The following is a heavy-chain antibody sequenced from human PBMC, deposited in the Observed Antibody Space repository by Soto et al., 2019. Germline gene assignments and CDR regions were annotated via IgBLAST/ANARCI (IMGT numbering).Heavy chain of an antibody. CDR2: VFYTGIT. CDR3: ATCGAAAGTT. V-gene: IGHV4-59*01. Sequence: QVHLQESGPGLVKPAETLSLTCSVSDGSISSYYWSWIRQPPGKGLEWMGYVFYTGITKYNPSFTSRATISGDTSRNQFSLNLMSVTAADAAVYYCATCGAAAGTTWGQGIRVNVSS. D-gene: IGHD6-25*01. CDR1: DGSISSYY. J-gene: IGHJ4*02.